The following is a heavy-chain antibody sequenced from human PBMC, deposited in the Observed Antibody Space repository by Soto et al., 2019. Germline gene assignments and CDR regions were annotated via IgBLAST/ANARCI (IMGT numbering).Heavy chain of an antibody. J-gene: IGHJ5*02. Sequence: EVQLVESGGGLVQPGGSLRLSSAASGFSFTSYWMHWVRQAPGKGLVWVSRINSDGSSTSYADSVKGRFTISRDNAENTLYLQMNSLRVEDTAVYYCARGTRNPSTWYSTWGQGTLVTVSS. CDR1: GFSFTSYW. D-gene: IGHD6-13*01. CDR3: ARGTRNPSTWYST. CDR2: INSDGSST. V-gene: IGHV3-74*01.